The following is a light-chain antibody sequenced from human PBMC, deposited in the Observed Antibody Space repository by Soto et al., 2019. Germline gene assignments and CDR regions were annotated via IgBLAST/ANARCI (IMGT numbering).Light chain of an antibody. CDR3: QQYGRSPRT. Sequence: EIVLTQSQSTLSFSLGDIATLSCRASQSVNNYLAWYQQKPGQAPRLLIYGASNRATGIPDRFSGSGSGTDFTLTISRLEPEDFAVYYCQQYGRSPRTFGQGTKVDIK. V-gene: IGKV3-20*01. CDR2: GAS. CDR1: QSVNNY. J-gene: IGKJ1*01.